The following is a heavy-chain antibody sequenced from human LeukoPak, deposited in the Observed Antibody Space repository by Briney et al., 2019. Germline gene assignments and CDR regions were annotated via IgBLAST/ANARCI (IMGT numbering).Heavy chain of an antibody. J-gene: IGHJ4*02. CDR3: ARETKYYDILTGYYHEFDY. V-gene: IGHV3-48*03. CDR1: GFTFRTFE. D-gene: IGHD3-9*01. CDR2: ISSSGSNI. Sequence: GGSLRLSCAASGFTFRTFEMNWVRQAPGKGLEWVSYISSSGSNIYYADSVKGRFTISRDNAKNSLYLQMNSLRAEDTAVYYCARETKYYDILTGYYHEFDYWGQGTLVTVSS.